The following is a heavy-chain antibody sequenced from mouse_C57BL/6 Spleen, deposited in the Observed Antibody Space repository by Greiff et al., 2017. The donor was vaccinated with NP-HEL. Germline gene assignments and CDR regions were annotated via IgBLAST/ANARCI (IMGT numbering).Heavy chain of an antibody. V-gene: IGHV5-17*01. CDR2: ISSGSSTI. Sequence: EVKLVESGGGLVKPGGSLKLSCAASGFTFSDYGMHWVRQAPEKGLEWVAYISSGSSTIYYADTVKGRFTISRDNAKNTLFLQMTSLRSEDTAMYYCARRDDWYFDVWGTGTTVTVSS. CDR3: ARRDDWYFDV. J-gene: IGHJ1*03. CDR1: GFTFSDYG.